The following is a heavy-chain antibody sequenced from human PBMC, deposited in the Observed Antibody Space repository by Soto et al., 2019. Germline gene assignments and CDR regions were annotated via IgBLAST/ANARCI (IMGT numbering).Heavy chain of an antibody. Sequence: EVQLLESGGGLVQPGGSLRLSCAASGFTFSSYAMRWVRQAPGKGLEWVSTISGSGGSTYYADSVKGRFTISGDNSKTTLYLQMNSLRAEDTAVYYCARRGSGSYYDYWGQGTLVTVSS. CDR2: ISGSGGST. D-gene: IGHD1-26*01. CDR3: ARRGSGSYYDY. CDR1: GFTFSSYA. V-gene: IGHV3-23*01. J-gene: IGHJ4*02.